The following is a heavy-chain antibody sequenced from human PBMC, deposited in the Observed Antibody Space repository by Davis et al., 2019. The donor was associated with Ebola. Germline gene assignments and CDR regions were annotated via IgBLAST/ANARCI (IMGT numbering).Heavy chain of an antibody. Sequence: ASVKVSCKASGYTFTGYYMHWVRQAPGQGLEWMGRINPNSGGTNYAQKLQGRVTMTTDTSTSTAYMELRSLRSDDTAVYYCARDGAGMITFGGVHDYWGQGTLVTVSS. CDR3: ARDGAGMITFGGVHDY. J-gene: IGHJ4*02. CDR1: GYTFTGYY. CDR2: INPNSGGT. D-gene: IGHD3-16*01. V-gene: IGHV1-2*06.